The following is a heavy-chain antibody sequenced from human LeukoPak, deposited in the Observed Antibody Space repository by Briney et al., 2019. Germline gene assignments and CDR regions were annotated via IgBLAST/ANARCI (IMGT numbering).Heavy chain of an antibody. D-gene: IGHD3-3*01. V-gene: IGHV3-7*01. J-gene: IGHJ6*02. Sequence: GGSLRLSCAASGFTFSSYWMSWVRQAPGKGLEWVANIKQGGSEKYYVDSVKGRFTISRDNAKNSLYLQMNSLRAEDTAVYYCARELTIFGVVRPYYYYGMDVWGQGTTVTVSS. CDR1: GFTFSSYW. CDR2: IKQGGSEK. CDR3: ARELTIFGVVRPYYYYGMDV.